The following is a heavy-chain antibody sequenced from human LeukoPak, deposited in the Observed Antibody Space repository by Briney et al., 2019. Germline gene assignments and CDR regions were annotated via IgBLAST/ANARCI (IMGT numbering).Heavy chain of an antibody. V-gene: IGHV3-23*01. CDR1: GFTFSSYW. Sequence: PGGSLRLSCAASGFTFSSYWMSWVRQAPGKGLEWVSGISISGESTYYADSVQGRFTISRDNSKNTLYLQMYNLRVEDTAVFYCAKEEVPNDYWGQGILVTVSS. CDR2: ISISGEST. CDR3: AKEEVPNDY. J-gene: IGHJ4*02.